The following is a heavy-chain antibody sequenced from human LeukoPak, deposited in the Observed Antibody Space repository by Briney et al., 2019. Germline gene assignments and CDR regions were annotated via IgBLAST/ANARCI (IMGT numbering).Heavy chain of an antibody. CDR2: IKQDGSEK. CDR1: GFTFSSYW. D-gene: IGHD1-26*01. J-gene: IGHJ4*02. Sequence: GGSLRLSCAASGFTFSSYWMSWVRQAPGKGLEWVANIKQDGSEKYYVDSVKGRFTISRDNAKNSLYLQMNSLRAEDTAVYYCARDLAVVGAPGFDYWGQGTLVTVSS. CDR3: ARDLAVVGAPGFDY. V-gene: IGHV3-7*01.